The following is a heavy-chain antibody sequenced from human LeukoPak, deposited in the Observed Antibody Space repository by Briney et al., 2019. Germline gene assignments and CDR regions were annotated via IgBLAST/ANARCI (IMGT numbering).Heavy chain of an antibody. CDR1: GYSFTSYW. CDR2: FYPGDSST. V-gene: IGHV5-51*07. D-gene: IGHD6-13*01. CDR3: ARRFSTSWYFDY. Sequence: GESLKISCQGSGYSFTSYWIAWVHQMPGKGLEWMGSFYPGDSSTKYSPSFQGQVTISADKSISTAYLQWRSLKASDTAMYYCARRFSTSWYFDYWGQGALVTVSS. J-gene: IGHJ4*02.